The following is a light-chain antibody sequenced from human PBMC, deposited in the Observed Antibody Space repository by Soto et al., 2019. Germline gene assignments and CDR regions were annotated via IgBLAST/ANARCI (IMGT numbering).Light chain of an antibody. CDR1: SSDVGYYNY. V-gene: IGLV2-14*01. CDR3: SSYTSSSTYV. J-gene: IGLJ1*01. Sequence: QSALTQPASVSGSPGQSIAISCTGTSSDVGYYNYVSWYQQHPGKAPKVMIYDVHNRPSWVSDRFSGSKSGNSASLPISGLQAEDEADYYCSSYTSSSTYVFGTGTKLTVL. CDR2: DVH.